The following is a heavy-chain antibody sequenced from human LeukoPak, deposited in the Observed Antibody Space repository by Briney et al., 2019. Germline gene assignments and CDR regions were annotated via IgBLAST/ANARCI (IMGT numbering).Heavy chain of an antibody. CDR1: GFTFSSYA. V-gene: IGHV3-23*01. CDR2: ISGSGGST. J-gene: IGHJ4*02. D-gene: IGHD3-3*01. Sequence: GGSLRLSCAASGFTFSSYAMSWVRQAPGKGLEWVSAISGSGGSTYYADSVKGRFTISSDNSKNTLYLQMNSLRAEDTAVYYCAKGPDFWSGYSDYWGQGTLVTVSS. CDR3: AKGPDFWSGYSDY.